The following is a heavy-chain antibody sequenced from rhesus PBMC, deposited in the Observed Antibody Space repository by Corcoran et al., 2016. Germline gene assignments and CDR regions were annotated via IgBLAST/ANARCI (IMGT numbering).Heavy chain of an antibody. V-gene: IGHV4-57*01. CDR1: GGSISSSNW. J-gene: IGHJ5-1*01. CDR2: ISGSGGST. CDR3: AREVWGYNRFDV. D-gene: IGHD3-3*01. Sequence: QVQLQESGPELVKPSETLSLTCAVSGGSISSSNWWSWIRQPPGKGLEWSVRISGSGGSTSYNPSRKSRVNSSTDTSKNQCSLKLGSVTAADTAVYYCAREVWGYNRFDVWGPGVLVTVSS.